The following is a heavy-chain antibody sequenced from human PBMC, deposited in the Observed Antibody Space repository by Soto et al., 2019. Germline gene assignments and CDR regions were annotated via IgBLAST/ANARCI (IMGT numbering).Heavy chain of an antibody. D-gene: IGHD2-8*01. Sequence: PSRTLSLTAAISGDSVSSNSAAGNWIRECRWRGLGWLGGTCYGSKWFTDYAASVKGRITINPDTPNRQSSLQLNSVTPDPTAVYYCARLIGNSWLDSWGQGTLVTVSS. CDR3: ARLIGNSWLDS. CDR1: GDSVSSNSAA. V-gene: IGHV6-1*01. CDR2: TCYGSKWFT. J-gene: IGHJ5*01.